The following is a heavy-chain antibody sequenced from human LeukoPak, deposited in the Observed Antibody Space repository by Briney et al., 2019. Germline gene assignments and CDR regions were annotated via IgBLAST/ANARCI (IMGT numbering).Heavy chain of an antibody. V-gene: IGHV3-23*01. J-gene: IGHJ4*02. CDR1: GFTFSSYA. CDR3: AKDGSAMIVVVIRLDY. D-gene: IGHD3-22*01. Sequence: GGTLRLSRAASGFTFSSYAMSWVRQAPGKGLEWVSAISGSGGSTYYADSVKGRFTISRDNSKITLYLQMNSLRAEDTAVYYCAKDGSAMIVVVIRLDYWGQGTLVTVSS. CDR2: ISGSGGST.